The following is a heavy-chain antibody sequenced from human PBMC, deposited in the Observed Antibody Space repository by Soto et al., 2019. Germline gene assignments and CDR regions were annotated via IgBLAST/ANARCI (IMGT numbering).Heavy chain of an antibody. Sequence: LSLTCAVYGGSFSGYYWSWIRQPPGKGLEWIGEINHSGSTNYNPSLKSRVTISVDTSKNQFSLKLSSVTAADTAVYYCARARPILLWFGELPLDYWGQGTLVIVSA. V-gene: IGHV4-34*01. CDR2: INHSGST. CDR1: GGSFSGYY. CDR3: ARARPILLWFGELPLDY. D-gene: IGHD3-10*01. J-gene: IGHJ4*02.